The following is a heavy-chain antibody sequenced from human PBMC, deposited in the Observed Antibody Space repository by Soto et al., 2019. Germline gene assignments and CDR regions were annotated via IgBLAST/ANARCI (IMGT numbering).Heavy chain of an antibody. Sequence: ASVKVSCKASGYTFTGYYMHWVRQAPGQGLEWMGWINPNSGGTNYAQKFQGWVTMTRDTSISTAYMELGRLGSDDTAVYYCARTIVGATYYYYGMDVWGQGTTVTVSS. CDR1: GYTFTGYY. D-gene: IGHD1-26*01. V-gene: IGHV1-2*04. J-gene: IGHJ6*02. CDR3: ARTIVGATYYYYGMDV. CDR2: INPNSGGT.